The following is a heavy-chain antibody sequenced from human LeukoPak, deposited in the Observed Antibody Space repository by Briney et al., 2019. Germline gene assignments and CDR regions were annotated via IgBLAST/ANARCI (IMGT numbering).Heavy chain of an antibody. J-gene: IGHJ4*02. V-gene: IGHV3-48*04. CDR1: GLTLSNYG. CDR3: ARDLEED. CDR2: ISASGRTT. Sequence: GGSLRLSCLASGLTLSNYGMNWVRQAPGKGLEWLSYISASGRTTYYADSVKGRFSMSRDNANNSVFLEMNRLRVDDTALYYCARDLEEDWGQGTLVTVSS.